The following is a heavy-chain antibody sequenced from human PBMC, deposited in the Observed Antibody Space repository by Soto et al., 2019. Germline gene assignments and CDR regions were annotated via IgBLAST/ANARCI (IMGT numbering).Heavy chain of an antibody. CDR2: IIPIFGTA. J-gene: IGHJ4*02. D-gene: IGHD1-1*01. CDR3: ASSGTGGYYFDY. V-gene: IGHV1-69*13. CDR1: GGTFSSYA. Sequence: SVKVSCKASGGTFSSYAISWVRQAPGQGLEWMGGIIPIFGTANYAQKFQGRVTITADESTSTAYMELSSLRSEDTAVYYCASSGTGGYYFDYWGQGTLVTVS.